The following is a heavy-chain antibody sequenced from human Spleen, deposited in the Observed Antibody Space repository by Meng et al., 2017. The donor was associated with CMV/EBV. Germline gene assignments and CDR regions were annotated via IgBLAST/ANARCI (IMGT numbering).Heavy chain of an antibody. Sequence: GESLKISCEASGFTFSSYGMHWVRQFPGKGLEWVAFIHYDGSNKFYADSVRCRFTISRDNSKHTLYLQMNSLRAEDTAVYYCAKDVITIFGVPDHFDYWGQGTLVTVSS. CDR3: AKDVITIFGVPDHFDY. CDR1: GFTFSSYG. J-gene: IGHJ4*02. D-gene: IGHD3-3*01. CDR2: IHYDGSNK. V-gene: IGHV3-30*02.